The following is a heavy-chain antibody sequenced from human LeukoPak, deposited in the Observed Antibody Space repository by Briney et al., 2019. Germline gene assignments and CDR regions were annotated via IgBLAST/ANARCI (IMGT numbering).Heavy chain of an antibody. D-gene: IGHD3-10*01. Sequence: GGSLRLSCAASAFTFSNYAMSWVRQAPGKGLEWVSDISGSGSSTYYADSMKGRFTISRDNSKNTLYLQMNSLRVEDTAVYYCAKTYGGYYYYMDVWGKGTTVTVSS. CDR3: AKTYGGYYYYMDV. J-gene: IGHJ6*03. CDR2: ISGSGSST. V-gene: IGHV3-23*01. CDR1: AFTFSNYA.